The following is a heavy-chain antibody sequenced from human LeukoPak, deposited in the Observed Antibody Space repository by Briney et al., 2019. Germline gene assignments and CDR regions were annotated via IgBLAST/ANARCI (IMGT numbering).Heavy chain of an antibody. J-gene: IGHJ4*02. CDR1: GFTFSSYG. Sequence: GGSLRLSCAASGFTFSSYGMHWVRQAPGKGLEWVAFIRYDGSNKYYADSVKGRFTISRDNSKNTLYLQMNSLRAEDTAVYYCARWDTAMVTGFDYWGQGTLITVSS. CDR2: IRYDGSNK. D-gene: IGHD5-18*01. V-gene: IGHV3-30*02. CDR3: ARWDTAMVTGFDY.